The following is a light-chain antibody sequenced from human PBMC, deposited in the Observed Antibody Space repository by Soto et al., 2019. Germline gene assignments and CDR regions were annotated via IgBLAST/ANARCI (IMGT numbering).Light chain of an antibody. J-gene: IGKJ1*01. CDR2: HAS. CDR3: QQYSTLWT. V-gene: IGKV1-5*01. CDR1: QNINTD. Sequence: DIQMTQSPSTLSSSVGDRVTITCRASQNINTDLAWYQQKPGKVPNLLIYHASSLVTGVQSRFSGSGSGTEFTLTISSLQPDDFAAYYCQQYSTLWTFGQGTKVDIK.